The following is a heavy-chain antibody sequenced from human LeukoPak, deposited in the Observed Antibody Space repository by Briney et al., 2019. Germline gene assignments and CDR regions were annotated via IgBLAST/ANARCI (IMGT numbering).Heavy chain of an antibody. D-gene: IGHD1-26*01. CDR3: ARVPTYYYYGMDV. CDR2: INPNSGGT. J-gene: IGHJ6*02. V-gene: IGHV1-2*02. CDR1: GYTFTDYY. Sequence: ASVKVSCKASGYTFTDYYMHWVRQAPGQGLEWMGWINPNSGGTNYAQKFQGRVTMTRDTSISTAYMDLSRLRSDDTAVYYCARVPTYYYYGMDVWGQGTTVTVSS.